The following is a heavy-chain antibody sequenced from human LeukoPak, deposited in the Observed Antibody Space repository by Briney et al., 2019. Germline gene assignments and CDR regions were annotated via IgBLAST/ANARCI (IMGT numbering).Heavy chain of an antibody. CDR3: ARTTEAHSWRTRYYDYYMDV. CDR2: IYYSGNT. D-gene: IGHD6-13*01. Sequence: SETLSLTCTVSGGSISSYYWSWIRQPPGKGLEWIGYIYYSGNTNYNPSLKSRVSISVDTSKNQFSLKLSSVAAADTAVYYCARTTEAHSWRTRYYDYYMDVWGKGTTVTVSS. J-gene: IGHJ6*03. CDR1: GGSISSYY. V-gene: IGHV4-59*01.